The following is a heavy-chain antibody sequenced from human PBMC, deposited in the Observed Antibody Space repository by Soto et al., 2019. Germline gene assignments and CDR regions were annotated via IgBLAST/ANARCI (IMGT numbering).Heavy chain of an antibody. Sequence: GAAVKVSCKASGGTFSSYAISWVRQAPGQGLEWMGGIIPIFGTANYAQKFQGRVTITADESTSTAYMELSSLRSEDTAVYYCARGLSATVSPYFAYWGQGTLVTASS. CDR2: IIPIFGTA. CDR1: GGTFSSYA. CDR3: ARGLSATVSPYFAY. J-gene: IGHJ4*02. V-gene: IGHV1-69*13. D-gene: IGHD4-4*01.